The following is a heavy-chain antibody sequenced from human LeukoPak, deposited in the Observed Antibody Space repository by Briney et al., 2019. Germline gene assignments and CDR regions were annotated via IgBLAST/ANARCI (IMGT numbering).Heavy chain of an antibody. V-gene: IGHV3-48*03. CDR3: ARAVEGTTYFDY. D-gene: IGHD1-26*01. CDR2: ISASDTSI. J-gene: IGHJ4*02. CDR1: GFTLSSYE. Sequence: GGSLRLSCAASGFTLSSYEMNWVRQAPEKGLEWVSYISASDTSIYYADSVKGRFTFSRDNAKNSVYLQMNSLRAEDTALYYCARAVEGTTYFDYWGQGTLVTVSS.